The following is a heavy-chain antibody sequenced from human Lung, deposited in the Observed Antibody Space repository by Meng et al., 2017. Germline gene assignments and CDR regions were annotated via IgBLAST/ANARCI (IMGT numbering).Heavy chain of an antibody. CDR2: INLVFGTT. V-gene: IGHV1-69*13. Sequence: SVKVSCKASGGMFSSHVFGWVRQAPGQGLEWMGGINLVFGTTNYAQKFQGRVTFTADESTNTAYMALTRLTSEDTAVYYCARKAGSCVKLTCYSLDYWGQGTVVTVSS. CDR3: ARKAGSCVKLTCYSLDY. D-gene: IGHD2-15*01. CDR1: GGMFSSHV. J-gene: IGHJ4*02.